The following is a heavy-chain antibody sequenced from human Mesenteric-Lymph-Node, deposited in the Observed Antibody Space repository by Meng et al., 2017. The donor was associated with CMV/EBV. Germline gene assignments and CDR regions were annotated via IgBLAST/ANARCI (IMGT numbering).Heavy chain of an antibody. CDR2: ISAYNGNI. V-gene: IGHV1-18*01. CDR3: ARHVVEVPSATTYYYGMDV. J-gene: IGHJ6*02. Sequence: ASVKVSCKASGYTFTSYGISWVRQAPGQGLEWMGWISAYNGNINYIQKFQDRVTMTTDTSTSTAYMELRSLRSDDTAVYYCARHVVEVPSATTYYYGMDVWGQGTTVTVSS. CDR1: GYTFTSYG. D-gene: IGHD2-2*01.